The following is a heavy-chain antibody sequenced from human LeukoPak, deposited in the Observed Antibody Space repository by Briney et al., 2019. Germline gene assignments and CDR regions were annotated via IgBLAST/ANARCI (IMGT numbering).Heavy chain of an antibody. CDR3: ARGRITIFGVVTEIFDY. J-gene: IGHJ4*02. CDR1: GFTFSSYW. D-gene: IGHD3-3*01. V-gene: IGHV3-74*01. CDR2: INSDGSST. Sequence: PGGSLRLSCAASGFTFSSYWMHWVRQAPGMGLVWVSRINSDGSSTSYADSVKGRFTISRDNAKNTLYLQMNSLRAEDTAVYYCARGRITIFGVVTEIFDYWGQGTLVTVSS.